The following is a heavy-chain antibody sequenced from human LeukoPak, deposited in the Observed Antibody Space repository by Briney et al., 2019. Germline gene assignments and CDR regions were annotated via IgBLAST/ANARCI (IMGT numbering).Heavy chain of an antibody. CDR1: GFTFSRYG. D-gene: IGHD3-3*01. CDR3: AKVGVGATSLDC. J-gene: IGHJ4*02. CDR2: IWHDGSYE. Sequence: PGGSLRLSCAASGFTFSRYGMHWVRQAPGKGLEWVAVIWHDGSYEYYADSVKGRFTISRDSSKNTLYLQMNSLRAEDTAVYYCAKVGVGATSLDCWGQGTLVTVSS. V-gene: IGHV3-33*06.